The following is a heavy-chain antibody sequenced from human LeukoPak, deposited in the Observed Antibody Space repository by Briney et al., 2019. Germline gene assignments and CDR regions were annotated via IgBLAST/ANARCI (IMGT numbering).Heavy chain of an antibody. CDR3: ARARYYYDSSGYYDY. CDR1: GYTFTGYY. V-gene: IGHV1-2*02. CDR2: INPNSGGT. J-gene: IGHJ4*02. Sequence: ASVKVSCKASGYTFTGYYMHWVRQAPGQGLEWMGWINPNSGGTSYAQKFQGRVTMTRDTSISTAYMELSSLRSDDTAVYYCARARYYYDSSGYYDYWGQGTLVTVSS. D-gene: IGHD3-22*01.